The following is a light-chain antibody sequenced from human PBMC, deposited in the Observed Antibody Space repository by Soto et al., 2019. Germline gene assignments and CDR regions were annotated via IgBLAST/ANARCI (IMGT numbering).Light chain of an antibody. CDR1: SSDVGGYNY. CDR2: DVS. Sequence: QSVLTQPASVSGSPGQSITISCTGTSSDVGGYNYVSWFQHHPGKAPKLMIYDVSNRPSGVSYRFSGSKSVNTASLTISGLQAEDEADYYCSSYTTSGTPVFGGGTKLTVL. V-gene: IGLV2-14*03. J-gene: IGLJ2*01. CDR3: SSYTTSGTPV.